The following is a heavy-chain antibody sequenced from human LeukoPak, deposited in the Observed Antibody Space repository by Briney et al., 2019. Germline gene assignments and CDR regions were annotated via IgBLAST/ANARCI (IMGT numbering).Heavy chain of an antibody. J-gene: IGHJ4*02. CDR3: ARLLSWELRRDYFDY. Sequence: SETLPLTCTVSGGSISSYYWSWIRQPPGKGLEWIGYIYYSGSTNYNPSLKSRVTISVDTSKNQFSLKLSSVTAADTAVYYCARLLSWELRRDYFDYWGQGTLVTVSS. CDR1: GGSISSYY. D-gene: IGHD1-26*01. CDR2: IYYSGST. V-gene: IGHV4-59*08.